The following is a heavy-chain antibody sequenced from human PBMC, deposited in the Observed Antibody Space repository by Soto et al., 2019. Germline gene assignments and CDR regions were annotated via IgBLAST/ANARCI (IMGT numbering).Heavy chain of an antibody. D-gene: IGHD2-2*01. Sequence: NPSETLSLTCTVSGGSISSGGYYWSWIRQHPGKGLEWIGYIYYSGSTYYNPSLKSRVTISVDTSKNQFSLKLSSVTAADTAVYYCARGDIVVVPAVNYYYYYGMDVWGQGTTFPVS. CDR2: IYYSGST. V-gene: IGHV4-31*03. J-gene: IGHJ6*02. CDR1: GGSISSGGYY. CDR3: ARGDIVVVPAVNYYYYYGMDV.